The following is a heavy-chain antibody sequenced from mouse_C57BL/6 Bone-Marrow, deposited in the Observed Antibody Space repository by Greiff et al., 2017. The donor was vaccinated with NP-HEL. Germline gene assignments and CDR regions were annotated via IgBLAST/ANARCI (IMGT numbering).Heavy chain of an antibody. Sequence: EVNVVESGGGLVQSGRSLRLSCATSGFTFSDFYMEWVRQAPGKGLEWIAASRNKANDYTTEYSASVKGRFIVSRDTSQSILYLQMNALRAEDTAIDYCARDARDYPFAYWGQGTLVTVSA. CDR3: ARDARDYPFAY. D-gene: IGHD2-4*01. J-gene: IGHJ3*01. V-gene: IGHV7-1*01. CDR1: GFTFSDFY. CDR2: SRNKANDYTT.